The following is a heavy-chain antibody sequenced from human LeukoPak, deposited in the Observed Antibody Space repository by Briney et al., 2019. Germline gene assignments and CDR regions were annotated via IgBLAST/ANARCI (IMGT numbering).Heavy chain of an antibody. V-gene: IGHV3-74*01. Sequence: GSLRLSCAASGFTFSNYWMHWVRQAPGKGLVWVSRINSDGSSTSYADSVKGRFTISRDNAKNTLHLQMNSLRAEDTAVYYCANYDDSSAFDIWGQGTMVAVSS. CDR2: INSDGSST. J-gene: IGHJ3*02. CDR3: ANYDDSSAFDI. D-gene: IGHD4-17*01. CDR1: GFTFSNYW.